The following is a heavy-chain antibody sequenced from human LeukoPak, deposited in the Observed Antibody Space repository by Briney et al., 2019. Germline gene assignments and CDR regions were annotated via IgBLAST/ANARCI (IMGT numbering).Heavy chain of an antibody. J-gene: IGHJ5*02. Sequence: GSLRLSCAASGLTFNSFGFHWVRQAPGKGLEWVAVISYDENKKYYAESVKSRFTISRDNSKNTLYLQMTGLRVEDTAVYYCAKGWSSNYFSIDAWGQGTLVTVSS. CDR3: AKGWSSNYFSIDA. V-gene: IGHV3-30*18. CDR1: GLTFNSFG. CDR2: ISYDENKK. D-gene: IGHD4-11*01.